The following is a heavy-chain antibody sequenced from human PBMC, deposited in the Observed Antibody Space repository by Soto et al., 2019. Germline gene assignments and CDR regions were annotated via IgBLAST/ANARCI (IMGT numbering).Heavy chain of an antibody. CDR2: INPNSGGT. V-gene: IGHV1-2*02. J-gene: IGHJ6*01. CDR1: GYPFTDSY. Sequence: ASVKVSCKASGYPFTDSYMHWVRQAPGQGLEWMGWINPNSGGTNYAQKFQGRVTMTRDTSISTAYMELSRLRSDDTAAYYCARGGRSRGGYDYGMVVWCQGATLAASA. CDR3: ARGGRSRGGYDYGMVV. D-gene: IGHD3-16*01.